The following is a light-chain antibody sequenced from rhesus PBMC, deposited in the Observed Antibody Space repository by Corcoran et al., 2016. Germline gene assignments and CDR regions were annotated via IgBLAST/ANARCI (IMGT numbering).Light chain of an antibody. J-gene: IGKJ4*01. CDR3: QQHDNSPLT. CDR1: QGISNW. V-gene: IGKV1-69*01. CDR2: RAT. Sequence: DIQMTQSPSSLSASVGDRVTITCRASQGISNWLAWYHPKPGKAPKLLIYRATNLETGVPSRFSGSGSGTDFTLTISSLQPEDIATYYCQQHDNSPLTFGGGTKVEIK.